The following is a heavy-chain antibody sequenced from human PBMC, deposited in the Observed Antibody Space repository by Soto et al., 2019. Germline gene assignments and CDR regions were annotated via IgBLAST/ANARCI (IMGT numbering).Heavy chain of an antibody. V-gene: IGHV3-9*01. CDR2: ISWNSGSI. CDR3: AKASSSGWYRGDFDY. J-gene: IGHJ4*02. Sequence: EVQLVESGGGLVQPGRSLRLSCAASGFTFDDYAMHWVRQAPGKGLEWVSGISWNSGSIGYADSVKGRFTISRDNAKNSLYLQMNSLRAEETALYYCAKASSSGWYRGDFDYWGQGTLVTVSS. CDR1: GFTFDDYA. D-gene: IGHD6-19*01.